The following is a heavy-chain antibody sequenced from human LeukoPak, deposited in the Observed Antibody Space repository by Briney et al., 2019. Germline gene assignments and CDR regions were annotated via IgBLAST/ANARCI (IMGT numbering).Heavy chain of an antibody. Sequence: PGGSLRLSCAASGFTFSSYDMHWVRQATGKGLEGVSAIGTAGDTYYPGSVKGRFTISRENAKNSLYLQMNSLRAGDTAVYYCARGARGTMAFDIWGQGTMVTVSS. CDR2: IGTAGDT. CDR3: ARGARGTMAFDI. CDR1: GFTFSSYD. J-gene: IGHJ3*02. V-gene: IGHV3-13*01. D-gene: IGHD3-10*01.